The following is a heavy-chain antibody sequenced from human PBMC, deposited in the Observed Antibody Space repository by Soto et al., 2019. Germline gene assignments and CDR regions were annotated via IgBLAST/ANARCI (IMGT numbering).Heavy chain of an antibody. Sequence: QVQLQESGPGLVKPSQTLSLTCTVSGGSISSGDYYWSWIRQPPGKGLEWIGYIYYSGSTYYNPSVKRRGTISVDTSKNQFSLKLSSVTAADTAVYYCASVWGITGDMDVWGQGTTVTVSS. CDR2: IYYSGST. J-gene: IGHJ6*02. D-gene: IGHD3-16*01. CDR1: GGSISSGDYY. V-gene: IGHV4-30-4*01. CDR3: ASVWGITGDMDV.